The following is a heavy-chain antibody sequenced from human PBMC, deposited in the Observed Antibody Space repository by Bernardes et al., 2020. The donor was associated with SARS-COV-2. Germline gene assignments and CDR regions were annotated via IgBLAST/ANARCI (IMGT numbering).Heavy chain of an antibody. Sequence: SETLSLTCSVSGGSMSSSNYYWGWLRQAPGKGLEWIGSIYSSGNSYYSPSLQSRVTESVHTSKNQFSLRLSFVTAADTAVYYCAGSSCGIDCYIGGLRSWDYGMDVWGQAITVTVS. CDR2: IYSSGNS. CDR3: AGSSCGIDCYIGGLRSWDYGMDV. CDR1: GGSMSSSNYY. D-gene: IGHD2-21*02. V-gene: IGHV4-39*01. J-gene: IGHJ6*02.